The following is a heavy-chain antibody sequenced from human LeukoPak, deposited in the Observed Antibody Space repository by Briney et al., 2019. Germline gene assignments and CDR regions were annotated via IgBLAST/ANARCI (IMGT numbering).Heavy chain of an antibody. D-gene: IGHD3-10*01. CDR3: ARDREEEGWRGVIIQGFDY. CDR2: TYYRSKWYN. Sequence: SQTLSLTCAISGDSVSSNSAAWNWIRQSPSRGLEWLGRTYYRSKWYNDYAVSVKSRITINPDTSKNQFSLQLNSVTPEDTAVYCCARDREEEGWRGVIIQGFDYWGQGTLVTVSS. J-gene: IGHJ4*02. CDR1: GDSVSSNSAA. V-gene: IGHV6-1*01.